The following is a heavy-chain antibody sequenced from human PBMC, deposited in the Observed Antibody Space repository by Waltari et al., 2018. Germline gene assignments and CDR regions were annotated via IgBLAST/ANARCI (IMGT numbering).Heavy chain of an antibody. J-gene: IGHJ6*02. CDR1: GLTISRNY. CDR2: MYVGGAK. CDR3: VRDIPRDDSSCDV. D-gene: IGHD6-13*01. Sequence: EEQLVESGGGSVQPGGSLRLACAASGLTISRNYMNWVRQAPGKGVGGVAVMYVGGAKKYADSLKDRFIISRDNSKNTLYLQMHSLRVDDTAVYYCVRDIPRDDSSCDVWGQGTTVIVSS. V-gene: IGHV3-66*01.